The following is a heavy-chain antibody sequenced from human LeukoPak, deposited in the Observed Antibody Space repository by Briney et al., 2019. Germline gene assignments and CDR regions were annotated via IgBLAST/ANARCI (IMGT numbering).Heavy chain of an antibody. J-gene: IGHJ4*02. Sequence: GGSLRLSCAASGFTFSSYGMSWARQAPEKGLEWVSVSIGSGGSTYYADSVKGRFTISRDNSKNTLYLQMNSLRAEDTAIYYCAKGRDSNGYYYDYWGQGTLVTVSS. D-gene: IGHD3-22*01. CDR2: SIGSGGST. CDR1: GFTFSSYG. CDR3: AKGRDSNGYYYDY. V-gene: IGHV3-23*01.